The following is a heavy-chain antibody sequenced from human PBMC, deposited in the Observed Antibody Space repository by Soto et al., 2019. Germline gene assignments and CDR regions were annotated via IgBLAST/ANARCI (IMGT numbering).Heavy chain of an antibody. J-gene: IGHJ6*02. CDR1: GDSVSSNSAA. V-gene: IGHV6-1*01. CDR3: ANSPRGDWSYYYYGMDV. Sequence: SQTLSLTCVISGDSVSSNSAAWNWIRQSPSRGLEWLGRTYYRSKWYNDYAVSVKSRITINPDTSKNQFSLQLNSVTPEDTAVYYCANSPRGDWSYYYYGMDVWGQGTTVTVSS. D-gene: IGHD2-21*02. CDR2: TYYRSKWYN.